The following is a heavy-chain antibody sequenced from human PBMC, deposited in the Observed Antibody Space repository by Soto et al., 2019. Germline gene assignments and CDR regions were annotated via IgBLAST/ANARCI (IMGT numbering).Heavy chain of an antibody. CDR2: IYYSGNT. J-gene: IGHJ5*02. V-gene: IGHV4-61*01. CDR3: ARDVDFGEGKT. Sequence: QVHLQESGPGLVKPSETLSLTCTVSGDSISGGSYYWSWIRQSPGKDLEWIGYIYYSGNTNYNPSLKSRVTNSLGTSKNQVSLNLRSATAADTAVYYCARDVDFGEGKTWGQGTLVTVSS. D-gene: IGHD3-3*01. CDR1: GDSISGGSYY.